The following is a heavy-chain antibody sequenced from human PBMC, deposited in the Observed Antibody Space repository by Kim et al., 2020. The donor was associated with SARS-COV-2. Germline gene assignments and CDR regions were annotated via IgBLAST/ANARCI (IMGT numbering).Heavy chain of an antibody. CDR1: GFTFSSYS. CDR2: ISSSSYT. J-gene: IGHJ4*02. D-gene: IGHD6-19*01. CDR3: ARDWGRGWYQPDY. V-gene: IGHV3-21*01. Sequence: GGSLRLSCAASGFTFSSYSMNWVRQAPGKGLEWVSSISSSSYTYYADSVKGRFTISRDNAKNSTYLHMNSRRAEDTAAYYCARDWGRGWYQPDYWRQGT.